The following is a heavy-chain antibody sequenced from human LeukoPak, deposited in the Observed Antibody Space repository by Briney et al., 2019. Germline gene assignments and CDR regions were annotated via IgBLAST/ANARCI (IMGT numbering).Heavy chain of an antibody. J-gene: IGHJ4*02. D-gene: IGHD5-18*01. CDR2: TNQDGSEK. CDR1: GFTFSAYS. V-gene: IGHV3-7*01. Sequence: PGGSLPLPCAASGFTFSAYSMNWVRQAPGKGLEWVANTNQDGSEKYYADSVKGRFTISRDNAKNSLYLQMNGLRAEDTAVYYCAKQLRSNANWGQGAIATVSS. CDR3: AKQLRSNAN.